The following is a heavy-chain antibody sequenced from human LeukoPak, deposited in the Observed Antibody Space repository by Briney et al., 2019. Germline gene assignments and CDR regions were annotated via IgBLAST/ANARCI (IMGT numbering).Heavy chain of an antibody. CDR1: GGSISSSSYY. V-gene: IGHV4-39*07. Sequence: SETLSLTCTVSGGSISSSSYYWSWIRQPPGKGLEWIGEINHSGSTNYNPSLKSRVTISVDTSKNQFSLKLSSVTAADTAVYYCASQKYSSGWYWGFDYWGQGTLVTVSS. D-gene: IGHD6-19*01. CDR3: ASQKYSSGWYWGFDY. J-gene: IGHJ4*02. CDR2: INHSGST.